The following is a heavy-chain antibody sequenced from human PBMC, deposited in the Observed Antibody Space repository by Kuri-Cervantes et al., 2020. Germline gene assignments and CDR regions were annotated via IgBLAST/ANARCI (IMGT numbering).Heavy chain of an antibody. CDR2: IMQDGSEK. CDR3: AGEGDIAVAGTFY. D-gene: IGHD6-19*01. V-gene: IGHV3-7*01. Sequence: GESLKISCAASGFTFRDYLMTWVRQAPGKGLEWVANIMQDGSEKYYVDSVKGRFTISRDNAKNSLYLQMNSLRAEDTAVYYCAGEGDIAVAGTFYWGQGTLVTVSS. J-gene: IGHJ4*02. CDR1: GFTFRDYL.